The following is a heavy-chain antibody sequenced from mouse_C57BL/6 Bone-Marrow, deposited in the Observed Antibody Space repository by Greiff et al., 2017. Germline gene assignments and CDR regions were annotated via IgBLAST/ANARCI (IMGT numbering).Heavy chain of an antibody. CDR2: IYPGNSDT. CDR3: TNYGSSPLYARDY. J-gene: IGHJ4*01. V-gene: IGHV1-5*01. CDR1: GYTFTSYW. Sequence: VQLQQSGTVLARPGASVKMSCKTSGYTFTSYWMHWVKQRPGQGLEWIGAIYPGNSDTSYNQKFKGKAKLTAVTSASTAYMELSSLTNEDSAVYYCTNYGSSPLYARDYWGQGTSVTVSS. D-gene: IGHD1-1*01.